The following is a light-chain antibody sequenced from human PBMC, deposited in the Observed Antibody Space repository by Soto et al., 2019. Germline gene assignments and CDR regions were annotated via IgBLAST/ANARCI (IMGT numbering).Light chain of an antibody. CDR2: LNSDGSH. J-gene: IGLJ3*02. CDR3: QTWGTGILV. CDR1: SGHSSYA. V-gene: IGLV4-69*01. Sequence: VLTQSPSASASLGASVKLTCALSSGHSSYAIAWHQQQPEKGPRALMKLNSDGSHTRGDGIPDRFSGSSSGAERYLTISSLQSEDEADYYCQTWGTGILVFGGGTQLTVL.